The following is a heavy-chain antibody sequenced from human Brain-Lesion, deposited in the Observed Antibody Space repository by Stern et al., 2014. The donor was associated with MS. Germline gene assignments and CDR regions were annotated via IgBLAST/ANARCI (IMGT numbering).Heavy chain of an antibody. Sequence: QVQLVQSGAEVKTTGSSVKVSCQASGNTFTNRYLHWVRPAPGQALEWIGWITPFTGNTNYAQNFQDRVTITMDRSMSTAYMDLSSLRSDDTAIYFCAEGGSYGFVYWGQGTLVTVSS. D-gene: IGHD4-17*01. CDR1: GNTFTNRY. J-gene: IGHJ4*02. V-gene: IGHV1-45*02. CDR2: ITPFTGNT. CDR3: AEGGSYGFVY.